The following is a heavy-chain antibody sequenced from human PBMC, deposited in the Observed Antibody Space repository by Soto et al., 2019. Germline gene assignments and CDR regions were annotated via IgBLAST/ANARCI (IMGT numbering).Heavy chain of an antibody. CDR1: SAPVSSTTYT. J-gene: IGHJ4*02. CDR2: VYYGGRT. CDR3: ARQVPGPYGSGSYFDY. Sequence: PSETLSLTCTVSSAPVSSTTYTWGWIRQPPGKGLEWVASVYYGGRTYYNPTLNSRVTISVDTSKNQFSLKMTSVTAADTAVYYCARQVPGPYGSGSYFDYWGQGTLVTVSS. V-gene: IGHV4-39*01. D-gene: IGHD3-10*01.